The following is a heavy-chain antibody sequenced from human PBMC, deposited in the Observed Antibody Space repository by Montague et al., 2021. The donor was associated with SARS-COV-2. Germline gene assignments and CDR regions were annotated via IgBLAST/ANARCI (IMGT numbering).Heavy chain of an antibody. CDR2: IMADGSQK. Sequence: SLRLSCAASDFSLDLSWMSWVRQAPGKGLEWVANIMADGSQKYYLDSVKGRSTISRDKAYKSVYLQMNSLRVEDTAVYYCAREKTVRGIYYFGMDVWGQGTTVTVSS. J-gene: IGHJ6*02. CDR3: AREKTVRGIYYFGMDV. D-gene: IGHD4-11*01. CDR1: DFSLDLSW. V-gene: IGHV3-7*03.